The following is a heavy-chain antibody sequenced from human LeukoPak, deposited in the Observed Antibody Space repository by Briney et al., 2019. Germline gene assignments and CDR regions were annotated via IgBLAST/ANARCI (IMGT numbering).Heavy chain of an antibody. D-gene: IGHD3-10*01. CDR3: ARGYGSGSYPFDY. V-gene: IGHV4-31*03. J-gene: IGHJ4*02. CDR2: IYYSGST. Sequence: SETLSLTCTVSGGSISSGGYYWSWIRQHPGKGLEWIEYIYYSGSTYYNPSLKSRVTISVDTSKNQFSLKLSSVTAADTAVYYCARGYGSGSYPFDYWGQGTLVTVSS. CDR1: GGSISSGGYY.